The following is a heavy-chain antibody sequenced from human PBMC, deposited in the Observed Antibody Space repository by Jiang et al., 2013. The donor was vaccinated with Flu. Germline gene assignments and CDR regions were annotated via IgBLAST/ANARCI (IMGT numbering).Heavy chain of an antibody. CDR3: ARAVAGPVWYFDL. D-gene: IGHD6-19*01. Sequence: TLSLTCTVSVAPSVVTTGAGSGSRRKGLEWIGRIYTSGNTNYNPSLKSRVTMSVDTSKNQFSLKLSSVTAADTAVYYCARAVAGPVWYFDLWGRGTLVTVSS. CDR1: VAPSVVTT. V-gene: IGHV4-4*07. CDR2: IYTSGNT. J-gene: IGHJ2*01.